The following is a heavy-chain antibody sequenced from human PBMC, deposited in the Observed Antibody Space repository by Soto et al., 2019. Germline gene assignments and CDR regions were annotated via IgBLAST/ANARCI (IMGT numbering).Heavy chain of an antibody. D-gene: IGHD3-9*01. CDR3: ASPWGSFLTGRADDLDV. V-gene: IGHV4-4*02. CDR2: IYQNGGT. J-gene: IGHJ3*01. Sequence: SETLSLTCAVSGGSISSSTRWSWVRQPPGKGLERIGEIYQNGGTNYSPSLRSRVTLSVDKSKNSFSLGLNSVTAADTAVDYCASPWGSFLTGRADDLDVWGPGTMVTVSS. CDR1: GGSISSSTR.